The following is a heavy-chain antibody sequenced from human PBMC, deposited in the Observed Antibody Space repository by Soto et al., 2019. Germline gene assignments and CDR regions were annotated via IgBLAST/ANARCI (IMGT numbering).Heavy chain of an antibody. D-gene: IGHD2-15*01. V-gene: IGHV5-51*01. J-gene: IGHJ3*02. CDR2: FYPGDSTS. CDR1: GYSFISYW. Sequence: GESLKISCKTSGYSFISYWVAWVRQLPGKGLEWVGTFYPGDSTSTYSPSFQGQVTISVDKSISTAYLQLSSLKASDTAMYYCARIIGYCRNNDCSWTFDIWGQGTMVTVSS. CDR3: ARIIGYCRNNDCSWTFDI.